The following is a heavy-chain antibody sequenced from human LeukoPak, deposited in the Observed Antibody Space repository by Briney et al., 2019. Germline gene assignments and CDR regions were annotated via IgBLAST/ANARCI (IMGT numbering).Heavy chain of an antibody. J-gene: IGHJ6*02. CDR3: ARGWKVAVAGRRDYYYGMDV. CDR1: GYTFTSYD. CDR2: INPNSGNT. V-gene: IGHV1-8*01. D-gene: IGHD6-19*01. Sequence: ASVKVPCKASGYTFTSYDINRVRQATGQGLEWMGWINPNSGNTGYAQKFQGRVTMTRNTSISTAYMELSSLRSEDTAVYYCARGWKVAVAGRRDYYYGMDVWGQGTTVTVSS.